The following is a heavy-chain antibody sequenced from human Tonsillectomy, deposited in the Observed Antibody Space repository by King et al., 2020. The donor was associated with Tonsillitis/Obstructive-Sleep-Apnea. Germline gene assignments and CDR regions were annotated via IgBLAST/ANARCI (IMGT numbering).Heavy chain of an antibody. V-gene: IGHV3-48*02. Sequence: VQLVESGGGLIQPGGSLRLSCAASGFTFNFYSMDWVRQAPGRGLEWCSYICGSGDTIYYADSVKGRFTISRDNAKSSLYLQMNRLRDEDTAVYYCTRDIRGNYDFWSGYPGYWGQGTLVTVSS. J-gene: IGHJ4*02. D-gene: IGHD3-3*01. CDR3: TRDIRGNYDFWSGYPGY. CDR2: ICGSGDTI. CDR1: GFTFNFYS.